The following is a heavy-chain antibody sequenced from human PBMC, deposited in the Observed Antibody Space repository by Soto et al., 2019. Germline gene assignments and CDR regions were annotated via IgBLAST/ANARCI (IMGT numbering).Heavy chain of an antibody. CDR3: ANAPLYYGPGSPLAGHPWFDP. J-gene: IGHJ5*02. CDR2: ISYDGSDK. Sequence: QVQLVESGGGVVQPGRSLRLSCAASGFTFSSYGMHWVRQAPGKGLEWVADISYDGSDKYYADSVKSRVTISRDTSENTLYLKMNSLRAEDTAVYYCANAPLYYGPGSPLAGHPWFDPWRQGTLVTVSS. V-gene: IGHV3-30*18. CDR1: GFTFSSYG. D-gene: IGHD3-10*01.